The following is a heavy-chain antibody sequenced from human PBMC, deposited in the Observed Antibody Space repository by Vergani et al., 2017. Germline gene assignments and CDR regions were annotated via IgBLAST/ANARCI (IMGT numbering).Heavy chain of an antibody. CDR2: IFSNDEK. CDR3: ARMAHGAHYYDVWSGYYYYMDV. J-gene: IGHJ6*03. D-gene: IGHD3-3*01. CDR1: GFSLSNARMG. Sequence: QVTLKESGPVLVKPTETLTLTCTVSGFSLSNARMGVSWIRQPPGKALEWLAHIFSNDEKSYSTSLKSRLTISKDTSKSQVVLTMTNMDPVDTATYYCARMAHGAHYYDVWSGYYYYMDVWGKGTTVTVSS. V-gene: IGHV2-26*01.